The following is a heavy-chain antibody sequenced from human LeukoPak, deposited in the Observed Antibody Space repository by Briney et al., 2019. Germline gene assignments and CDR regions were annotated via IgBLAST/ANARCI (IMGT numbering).Heavy chain of an antibody. Sequence: SGTLSLTCTVSGGSISSSSYYWGWIRQPPGKGLGWIGSIYYSGSTNYNPSLKSRVTISVDTSKNQFSLKLSSVTAADTAVYYCARGDGRGVPLYYFDYWGQGILVTVSS. CDR2: IYYSGST. CDR1: GGSISSSSYY. J-gene: IGHJ4*02. D-gene: IGHD3-10*01. CDR3: ARGDGRGVPLYYFDY. V-gene: IGHV4-39*07.